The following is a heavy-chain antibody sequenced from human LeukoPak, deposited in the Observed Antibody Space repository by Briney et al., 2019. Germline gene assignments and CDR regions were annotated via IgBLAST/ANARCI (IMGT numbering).Heavy chain of an antibody. J-gene: IGHJ4*02. CDR2: ISPIFGTA. CDR3: ARIPESASTVTAYYFDY. D-gene: IGHD4-11*01. Sequence: SVKVSCKASGGTFSSYAISWVRQAPGQGLEWVGGISPIFGTANYAQKFQGRVTITADESTSTAYMELSSLRSEDTAVYYCARIPESASTVTAYYFDYWGQGTLVTVSS. V-gene: IGHV1-69*13. CDR1: GGTFSSYA.